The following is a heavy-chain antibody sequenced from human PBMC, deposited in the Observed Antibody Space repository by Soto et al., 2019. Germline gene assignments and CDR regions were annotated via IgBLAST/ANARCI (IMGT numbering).Heavy chain of an antibody. CDR1: GGSISFDHYH. J-gene: IGHJ6*02. Sequence: SETLSLTCTVAGGSISFDHYHWTWIRQPPGKGLEWIGYVHYSGSVLYNPSLQSRVSIPVDTSKNQFSLKLSSVTAADTAVYFCAREDDGGDRDYYGLDVWGQGTTVTVSS. CDR2: VHYSGSV. CDR3: AREDDGGDRDYYGLDV. D-gene: IGHD2-21*02. V-gene: IGHV4-30-4*01.